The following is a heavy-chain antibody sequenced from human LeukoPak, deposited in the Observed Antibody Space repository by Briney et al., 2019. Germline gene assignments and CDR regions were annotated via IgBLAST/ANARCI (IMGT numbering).Heavy chain of an antibody. CDR3: ARRGAWELHDAFDI. CDR1: GGSISSSSYY. Sequence: SETLSLTCTVSGGSISSSSYYWGWIRQPPGKGLEWIGSIYYSGSTYYNPSLKSRVTISVDTSKNQSSLKLSSVTAADTAVYYCARRGAWELHDAFDIWGQGTMVTVSS. J-gene: IGHJ3*02. D-gene: IGHD1-26*01. CDR2: IYYSGST. V-gene: IGHV4-39*01.